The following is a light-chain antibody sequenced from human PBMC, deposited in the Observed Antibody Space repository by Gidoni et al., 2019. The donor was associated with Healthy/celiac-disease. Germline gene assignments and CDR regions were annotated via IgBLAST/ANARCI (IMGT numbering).Light chain of an antibody. CDR2: WAS. Sequence: DIMMTQSPDSLAVSLGERATINCKSSQSVLYSSNNKNYLAWYQQKPGQPPKLLIYWASTRESGVPDRFSGSGSGTDFTLTSSSLQAEDVAVYYCQQYYSTLFTFGPGTKVDIK. CDR3: QQYYSTLFT. J-gene: IGKJ3*01. CDR1: QSVLYSSNNKNY. V-gene: IGKV4-1*01.